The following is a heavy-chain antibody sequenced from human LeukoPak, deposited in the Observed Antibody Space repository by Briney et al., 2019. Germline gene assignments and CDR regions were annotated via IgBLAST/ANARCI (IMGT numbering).Heavy chain of an antibody. J-gene: IGHJ6*03. CDR1: GFTFSSYA. CDR2: ISWNSGSI. V-gene: IGHV3-9*01. CDR3: AKAMGQYCSGGSCFQNHYYYYYMDV. Sequence: PGGSLRLSCAASGFTFSSYAMHWVRQAPGKGLEWVSGISWNSGSIGYADSVKGRFTISRDNAKNSLYLQMNSLRAEDTALYYCAKAMGQYCSGGSCFQNHYYYYYMDVWGKGTTVTISS. D-gene: IGHD2-15*01.